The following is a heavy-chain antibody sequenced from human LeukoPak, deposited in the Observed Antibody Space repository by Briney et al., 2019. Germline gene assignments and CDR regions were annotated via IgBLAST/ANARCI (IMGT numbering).Heavy chain of an antibody. V-gene: IGHV4-4*07. J-gene: IGHJ4*02. Sequence: AETLSLTCTVSGGSISSYYWSWIRQLAGKGLECIGRIYTSGTTHYNPSLKSRVTMSVDTSKNQFSLKLSSVTAADTAVYYCARGIVGASQYYFDYWGQGTLATVSS. D-gene: IGHD1-26*01. CDR1: GGSISSYY. CDR3: ARGIVGASQYYFDY. CDR2: IYTSGTT.